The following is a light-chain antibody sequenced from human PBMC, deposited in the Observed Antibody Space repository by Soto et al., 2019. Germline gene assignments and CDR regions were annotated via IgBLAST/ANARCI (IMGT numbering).Light chain of an antibody. V-gene: IGKV1-39*01. CDR3: QQTYSTPWT. CDR2: DAS. CDR1: QSISSW. J-gene: IGKJ1*01. Sequence: MTLSPSSLSASVGDRVTITCRASQSISSWLAWYQQRPGKAPKLLIHDASSLQSGVPSRFSGSGSGTDFALTINSLQPEDFATIYCQQTYSTPWTFGQGTKVDI.